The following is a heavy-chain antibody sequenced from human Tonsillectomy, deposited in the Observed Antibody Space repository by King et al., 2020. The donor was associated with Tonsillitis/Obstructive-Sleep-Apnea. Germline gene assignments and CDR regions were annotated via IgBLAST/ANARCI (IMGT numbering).Heavy chain of an antibody. J-gene: IGHJ6*02. CDR1: GYSFTNYW. CDR3: AKSAECFGKLLKGGWDV. D-gene: IGHD3-10*01. CDR2: IYPGDSDT. Sequence: QLVQSGAEVKKPGESLKISCKGSGYSFTNYWIGWVRQMPGKGLEWMGIIYPGDSDTRYSPSFQGQVTISADKSINTAYLQWSRLKASDSAMYYCAKSAECFGKLLKGGWDVGGQGTTVTVSS. V-gene: IGHV5-51*03.